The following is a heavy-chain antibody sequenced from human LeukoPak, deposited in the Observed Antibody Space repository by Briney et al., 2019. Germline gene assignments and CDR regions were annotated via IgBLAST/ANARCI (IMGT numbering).Heavy chain of an antibody. CDR3: ASEILLGYPNFDDAFDI. Sequence: GGSLRLSCAASGFTFSSYSMNWVRQAPGKGLEWVSSISSSSSYIYYADSVKGRFTISRDNAKNSLYLQMNSLRAEDTAVYYCASEILLGYPNFDDAFDIWGQGTMVTVSS. CDR1: GFTFSSYS. CDR2: ISSSSSYI. V-gene: IGHV3-21*01. J-gene: IGHJ3*02. D-gene: IGHD3-9*01.